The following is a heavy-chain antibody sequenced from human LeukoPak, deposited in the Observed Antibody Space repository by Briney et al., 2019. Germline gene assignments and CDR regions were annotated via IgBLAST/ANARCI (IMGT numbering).Heavy chain of an antibody. CDR2: IYYSGST. CDR3: ARGGAVPAAKYYYYMDV. V-gene: IGHV4-39*07. J-gene: IGHJ6*03. D-gene: IGHD2-2*01. CDR1: GGSISSSSYY. Sequence: NSSETLSLTCTVSGGSISSSSYYWGWIRQPPGKGLEWIGSIYYSGSTYYNPSLKSRVTISVDTSKNQFSLKLSSVTAADTAVYYCARGGAVPAAKYYYYMDVWGKGTTVTVSS.